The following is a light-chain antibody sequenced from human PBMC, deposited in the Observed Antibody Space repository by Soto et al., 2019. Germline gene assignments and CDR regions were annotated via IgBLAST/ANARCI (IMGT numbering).Light chain of an antibody. J-gene: IGKJ1*01. Sequence: EIVLTQSPGTLSLSPGERATLSCRASQSFSSSYLAWYQQKPGQAPRLLIYGTSTRATGIPDRFSGSGSQTDFTLTISRLEPEDFAVYYCQQYGSLGTLGQGTRVEIK. V-gene: IGKV3-20*01. CDR1: QSFSSSY. CDR2: GTS. CDR3: QQYGSLGT.